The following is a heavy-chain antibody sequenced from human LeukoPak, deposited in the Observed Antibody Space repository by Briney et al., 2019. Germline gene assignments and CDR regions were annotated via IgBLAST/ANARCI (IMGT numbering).Heavy chain of an antibody. V-gene: IGHV4-59*01. J-gene: IGHJ3*02. CDR3: ARGYYDSRGYSNTFDI. D-gene: IGHD3-22*01. CDR1: GGSISTYY. Sequence: SETLSLTCTVSGGSISTYYWNWIRQPPGKGLEWIGYILYSGSTNYNPSLESRVTISVDASNNQFSLRLSSVTAADTAFYYCARGYYDSRGYSNTFDIWGQGTLVTVSS. CDR2: ILYSGST.